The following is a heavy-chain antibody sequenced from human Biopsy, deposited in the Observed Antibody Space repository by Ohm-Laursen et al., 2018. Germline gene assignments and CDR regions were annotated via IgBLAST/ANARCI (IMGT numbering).Heavy chain of an antibody. V-gene: IGHV4-59*08. CDR1: GGSISSYY. CDR2: IYYTGST. CDR3: ARHAPSYSGSYWRYFDL. Sequence: GTLSLTCTVSGGSISSYYWSWIRQPPGKGMGWIGYIYYTGSTNYNPSLKGRVTISVDTSMNPLSLSLTSVTAADTAVYYCARHAPSYSGSYWRYFDLWGRGTLVTVSS. D-gene: IGHD1-26*01. J-gene: IGHJ2*01.